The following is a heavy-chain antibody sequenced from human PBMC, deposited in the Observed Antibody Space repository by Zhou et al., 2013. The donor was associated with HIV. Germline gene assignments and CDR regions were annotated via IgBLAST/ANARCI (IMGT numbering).Heavy chain of an antibody. V-gene: IGHV1-69*12. CDR3: ARCYYDNSGCDY. CDR1: GGSFSTYA. Sequence: QVQLVQSGAEVKKPGSSVKVSCKASGGSFSTYAISWVRQAPGQGLEWMGGIIPFFGTANYAQKFQGRVAITAAESTRTAYMELSSLRSEDTAVYYCARCYYDNSGCDYWGPGNPGHRLL. CDR2: IIPFFGTA. J-gene: IGHJ4*02. D-gene: IGHD3-22*01.